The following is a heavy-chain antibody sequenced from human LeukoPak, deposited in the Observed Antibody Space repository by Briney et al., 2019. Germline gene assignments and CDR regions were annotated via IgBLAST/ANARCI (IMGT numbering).Heavy chain of an antibody. CDR2: IRYDGVND. V-gene: IGHV3-30*02. CDR3: AKDRGVFGVTYSLDY. J-gene: IGHJ4*02. D-gene: IGHD3-3*01. Sequence: GGSLRLSCAASGFTFNSYAMSWVRQAPGKGLEWVAYIRYDGVNDYYADSVRGRFTISRDISKNTLYLQMNSLRAEDTAVYYCAKDRGVFGVTYSLDYWGQGTLVTVSS. CDR1: GFTFNSYA.